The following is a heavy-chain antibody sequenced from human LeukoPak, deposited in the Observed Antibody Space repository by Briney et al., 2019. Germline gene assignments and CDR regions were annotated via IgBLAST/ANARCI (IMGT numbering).Heavy chain of an antibody. J-gene: IGHJ4*02. CDR3: ARSVSHYYDSSGYYTHDY. CDR2: IYHSGST. CDR1: GYSISSGYY. Sequence: SETLSLTCTVSGYSISSGYYWGWIRQPPGKGLEWIGSIYHSGSTYYNPSLKSRVTISVYTSKNQFSLKLSSVTAADTAVYYCARSVSHYYDSSGYYTHDYWGQGTLVTVSS. V-gene: IGHV4-38-2*02. D-gene: IGHD3-22*01.